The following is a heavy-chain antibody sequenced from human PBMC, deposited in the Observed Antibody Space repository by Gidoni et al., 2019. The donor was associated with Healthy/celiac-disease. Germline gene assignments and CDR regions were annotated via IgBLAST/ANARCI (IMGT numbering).Heavy chain of an antibody. CDR2: INHSGST. CDR3: ASGGDRSNPFGY. CDR1: GGSFSGYY. D-gene: IGHD2-21*02. V-gene: IGHV4-34*01. Sequence: QVQLQQWGAGLLKPSETLSLTCAVSGGSFSGYYWSWIRQPPGKGLEWIGEINHSGSTNYNPSLKSRVTISVDTSKNQFSLKLSSVTAADTAVYYCASGGDRSNPFGYWGQGTLVTVSS. J-gene: IGHJ4*02.